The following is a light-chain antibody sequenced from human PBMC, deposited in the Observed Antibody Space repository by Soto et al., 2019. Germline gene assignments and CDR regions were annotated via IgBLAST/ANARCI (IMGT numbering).Light chain of an antibody. Sequence: EIVMTQSPATLSVSPGERGTLFCRASQSVSSNLAWYQQKVGQAPRILIYDESNRATGIPDRFSGSGSGTDLNLTISRLEPEDFAVYYCQQYGSSPGTCGQGTKVDIK. V-gene: IGKV3-20*01. J-gene: IGKJ1*01. CDR1: QSVSSN. CDR2: DES. CDR3: QQYGSSPGT.